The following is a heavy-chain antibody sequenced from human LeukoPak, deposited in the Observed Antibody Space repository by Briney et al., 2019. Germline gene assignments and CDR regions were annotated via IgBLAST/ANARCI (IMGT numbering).Heavy chain of an antibody. CDR1: GFSVSNTY. CDR2: IYSGGNT. Sequence: GGSLTLSCAASGFSVSNTYMSWVRQAPGKGLEWVSIIYSGGNTYYAGSVKGRFTISIDNSKNTLYLQMNRLRPEDTAVYYCARGTVTAPDYWGQGTLATVS. V-gene: IGHV3-53*01. CDR3: ARGTVTAPDY. D-gene: IGHD2-21*02. J-gene: IGHJ4*02.